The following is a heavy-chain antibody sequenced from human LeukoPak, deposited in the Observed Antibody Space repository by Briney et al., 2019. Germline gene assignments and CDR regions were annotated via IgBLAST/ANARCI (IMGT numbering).Heavy chain of an antibody. Sequence: HSGRSLRLSCAASGFTFSSYGMHWVRQAPGKGLEWVAVIWYNGSNKYYADSVKGRFTISRDNSKNTLYLQMNSLRAEDTAVYYCAKDVSEQLVSLDYWRQGPLVTVSS. V-gene: IGHV3-33*06. CDR1: GFTFSSYG. D-gene: IGHD6-13*01. CDR2: IWYNGSNK. J-gene: IGHJ4*02. CDR3: AKDVSEQLVSLDY.